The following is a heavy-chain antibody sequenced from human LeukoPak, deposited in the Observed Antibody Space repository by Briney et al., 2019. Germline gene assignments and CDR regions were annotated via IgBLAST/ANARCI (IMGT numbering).Heavy chain of an antibody. CDR1: GYTFTSYA. V-gene: IGHV7-4-1*02. J-gene: IGHJ5*02. D-gene: IGHD6-6*01. CDR2: INTNTGNP. Sequence: ASVKVSCKASGYTFTSYAMNWVRQAPGQGLEWMGWINTNTGNPTYAQGFTGRFVFSLDTSVSTAYLQISSLKAEDTAVYYCARDTIAARPDLNNWFDPWGQGTLVTVSS. CDR3: ARDTIAARPDLNNWFDP.